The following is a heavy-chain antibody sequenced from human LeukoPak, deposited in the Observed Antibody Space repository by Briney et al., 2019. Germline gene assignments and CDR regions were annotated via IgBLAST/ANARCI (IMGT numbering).Heavy chain of an antibody. V-gene: IGHV4-59*01. CDR2: IYYSGST. CDR1: GDSISNYY. J-gene: IGHJ4*02. CDR3: ASSRGVRGVRFDY. Sequence: SETLSLTCTVSGDSISNYYWSWIRQPPGKGLEWIGYIYYSGSTNYNPSLKSRVTISVDTSKNQFSLKLSSVTAADTAVYYCASSRGVRGVRFDYWGQGTLVTVSS. D-gene: IGHD3-10*01.